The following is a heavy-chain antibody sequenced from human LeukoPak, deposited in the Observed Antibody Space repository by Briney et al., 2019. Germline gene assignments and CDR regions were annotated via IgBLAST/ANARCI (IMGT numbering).Heavy chain of an antibody. CDR2: ISSSGSTI. D-gene: IGHD6-19*01. CDR3: AKRGKMGVAVAGGSSDYYYYYYMDV. J-gene: IGHJ6*03. CDR1: GFTFSSYE. V-gene: IGHV3-48*03. Sequence: GGSLRLSCAASGFTFSSYEMNWVRQAPGKGLEWVSYISSSGSTIYYADSVKGRFTISRDNAKNSLYLQMNSLRAEDTAVYYCAKRGKMGVAVAGGSSDYYYYYYMDVWGKGTTVTVSS.